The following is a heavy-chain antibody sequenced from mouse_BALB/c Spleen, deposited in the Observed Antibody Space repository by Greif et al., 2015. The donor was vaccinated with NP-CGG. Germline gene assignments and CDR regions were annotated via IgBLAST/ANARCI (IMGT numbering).Heavy chain of an antibody. D-gene: IGHD3-1*01. CDR3: ARSGLGLAMDY. CDR1: GFNIKDTY. V-gene: IGHV14-3*02. J-gene: IGHJ4*01. Sequence: VQLQQSGAELVEPGASVKLSCTASGFNIKDTYMHWVKQRPEQGLEWIGRIDPANGNTKYDPKFQGKATITADTSSNTAYLQLSSLTSEDTAVYYCARSGLGLAMDYWGQGTSVTVSS. CDR2: IDPANGNT.